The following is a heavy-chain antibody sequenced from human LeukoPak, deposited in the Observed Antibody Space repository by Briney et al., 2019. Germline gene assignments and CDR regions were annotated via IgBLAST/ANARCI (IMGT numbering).Heavy chain of an antibody. Sequence: GGSLRLSCAASGFTFSSYGMHWVRQAPGKGLEWVAVISYDATNKYYRDSVKGRFTISRDNSKNTLYLQMNSLRVEDTAVYYCARDQDVAAAGTWGSIDYWGQGTLVTVSS. D-gene: IGHD6-13*01. CDR3: ARDQDVAAAGTWGSIDY. CDR1: GFTFSSYG. J-gene: IGHJ4*02. CDR2: ISYDATNK. V-gene: IGHV3-30*03.